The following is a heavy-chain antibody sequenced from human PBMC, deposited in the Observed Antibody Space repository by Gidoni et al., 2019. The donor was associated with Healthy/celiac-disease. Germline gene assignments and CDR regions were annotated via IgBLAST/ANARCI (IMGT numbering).Heavy chain of an antibody. CDR2: IIPIFGTA. J-gene: IGHJ4*02. CDR1: AGTFTSHA. CDR3: ARDATPFHYYDSSGYYVHFDY. D-gene: IGHD3-22*01. Sequence: QVQLVQYRAEVQKPGSALKLSCKASAGTFTSHAISRVRQAPGQVLEWMGGIIPIFGTASYAQKFQGRVTITADKSTSTAYMELSSLRSEDTAMYYCARDATPFHYYDSSGYYVHFDYWGRGTLVTVSS. V-gene: IGHV1-69*06.